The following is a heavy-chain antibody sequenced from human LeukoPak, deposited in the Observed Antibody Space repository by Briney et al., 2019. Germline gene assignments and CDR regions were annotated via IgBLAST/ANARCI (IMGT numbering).Heavy chain of an antibody. CDR2: IRYDGSNK. Sequence: PGGSLRLSCAASGFTFSSYGMHWVRQAPGKGLEWVAFIRYDGSNKYYADSVKGRFTISRDNAKNSLYLQMNSLRAEDTAVYYCARTVTTARHIDYWGQGTLVTVSS. CDR1: GFTFSSYG. CDR3: ARTVTTARHIDY. D-gene: IGHD4-17*01. J-gene: IGHJ4*02. V-gene: IGHV3-30*02.